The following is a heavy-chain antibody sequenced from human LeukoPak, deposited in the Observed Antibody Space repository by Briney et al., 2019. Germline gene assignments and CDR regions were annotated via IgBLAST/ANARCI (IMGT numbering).Heavy chain of an antibody. CDR3: ARLRPTTIFGVVIIQHFDY. Sequence: SETLSLTCTVSGGSISSSSYYWGWIRQPPGKGLEWIGTIYYSGSTYYNPSLKSRVTIPVDTSKNQFSLKLSSVTAADTAVYYCARLRPTTIFGVVIIQHFDYWGQGTLVTVSS. J-gene: IGHJ4*02. CDR2: IYYSGST. D-gene: IGHD3-3*01. CDR1: GGSISSSSYY. V-gene: IGHV4-39*01.